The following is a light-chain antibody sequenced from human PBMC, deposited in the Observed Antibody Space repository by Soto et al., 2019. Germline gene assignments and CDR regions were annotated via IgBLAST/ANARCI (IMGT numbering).Light chain of an antibody. CDR3: QQYNSWT. CDR1: QSISSW. V-gene: IGKV1-5*01. Sequence: DIQMTQSPSSLSASVGDRVTITCRASQSISSWLAWYRQRPGKAPKLLIYDVSTLESGVPSRFSGSGSGTEFTLTISSLQPDDFATYYCQQYNSWTFGQGTKV. CDR2: DVS. J-gene: IGKJ1*01.